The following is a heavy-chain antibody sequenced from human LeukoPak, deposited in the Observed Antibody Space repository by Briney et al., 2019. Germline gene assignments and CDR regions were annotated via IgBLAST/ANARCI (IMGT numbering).Heavy chain of an antibody. V-gene: IGHV3-21*01. D-gene: IGHD3-10*01. CDR2: ISSSSSYI. CDR1: GFTFSSYS. Sequence: GGSLRLSCAASGFTFSSYSMNWVRQAPGKGLEWVSSISSSSSYIYYADSVKGRFTISRDNAKNSLYRQMNSLRAEDTAVYYCASGGPGFGELLDYWGQGALVTVSS. J-gene: IGHJ4*02. CDR3: ASGGPGFGELLDY.